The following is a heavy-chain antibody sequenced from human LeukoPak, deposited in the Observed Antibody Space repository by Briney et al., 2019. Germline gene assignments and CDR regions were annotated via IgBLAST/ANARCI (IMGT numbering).Heavy chain of an antibody. Sequence: GGSLRLSCAASGFTFDDYGMSWVRQAPGKGLEWVSVIYSGGSTYYADSVKGRFTISRDNSKNTLYLQMNSLRAEDTAVYYCARGHLGYSSGSDYWGQGTLVTVSS. CDR2: IYSGGST. CDR1: GFTFDDYG. J-gene: IGHJ4*02. V-gene: IGHV3-66*01. CDR3: ARGHLGYSSGSDY. D-gene: IGHD6-19*01.